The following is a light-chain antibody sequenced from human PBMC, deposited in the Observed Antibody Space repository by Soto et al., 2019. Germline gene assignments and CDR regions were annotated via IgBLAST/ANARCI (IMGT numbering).Light chain of an antibody. CDR1: LSDIGDSNF. J-gene: IGLJ1*01. CDR2: EVN. Sequence: TQAGCVSGSPGQSVTISCTGPLSDIGDSNFISWYQHSPGKARRLLIYEVNNRPSGVSKRFSGSKAGNTASLTISGLLDDDEADYFCASFRSGTILVFGSGTKVPS. CDR3: ASFRSGTILV. V-gene: IGLV2-14*01.